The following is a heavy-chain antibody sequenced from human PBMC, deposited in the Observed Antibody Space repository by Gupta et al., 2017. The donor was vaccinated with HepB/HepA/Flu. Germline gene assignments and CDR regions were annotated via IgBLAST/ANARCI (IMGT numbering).Heavy chain of an antibody. J-gene: IGHJ4*02. V-gene: IGHV3-33*01. CDR1: GFVFGSYG. CDR3: AREERIALAD. Sequence: QVQLVESGGGVVQPGRSLRLSCAASGFVFGSYGIHWVRQAPGKGLEWMALIWYDGSLRHYADSVKGRFTISRDNSKNMAYLEMNSLRADDTAIYYCAREERIALADWGQGTLVTVSS. D-gene: IGHD6-19*01. CDR2: IWYDGSLR.